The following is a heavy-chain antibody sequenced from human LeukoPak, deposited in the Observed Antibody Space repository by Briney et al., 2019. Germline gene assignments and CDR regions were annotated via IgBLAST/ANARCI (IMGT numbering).Heavy chain of an antibody. J-gene: IGHJ4*02. Sequence: ETLSLTCTVSGGSISSSSYYWGWIRQPPGKGLEWVSSISGSGGSTYYADSVKGRFTISRDNSKNTLYLQINSLRAEDTAVYYCAKAARSDSTDYWGQGTLVTVSS. V-gene: IGHV3-23*01. CDR2: ISGSGGST. D-gene: IGHD2-21*02. CDR1: GGSISSSSYY. CDR3: AKAARSDSTDY.